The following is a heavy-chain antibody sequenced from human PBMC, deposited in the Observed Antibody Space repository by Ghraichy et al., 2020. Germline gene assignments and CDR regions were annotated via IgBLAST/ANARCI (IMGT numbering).Heavy chain of an antibody. J-gene: IGHJ6*02. CDR1: GFTFSSYC. D-gene: IGHD3-3*01. CDR3: AIEGFGVVISRQYYYYRMVC. V-gene: IGHV3-7*01. CDR2: IKQDGSAK. Sequence: GGSLRLSCAASGFTFSSYCMSWVRQAPGKGLEWVSNIKQDGSAKYNVDSMKGRFTITRDNDKNSLYLQMNGLRAEDTALYYCAIEGFGVVISRQYYYYRMVCLGQGTTGTVS.